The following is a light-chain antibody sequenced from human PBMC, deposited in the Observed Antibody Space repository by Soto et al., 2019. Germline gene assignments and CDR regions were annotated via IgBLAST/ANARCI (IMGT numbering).Light chain of an antibody. CDR2: SAS. J-gene: IGKJ4*01. CDR3: QQRTNWPPT. CDR1: QSVRND. V-gene: IGKV3-11*01. Sequence: EIVLAQSPATLSLSPGERATLACRASQSVRNDLVWYHQKPGQAPRVLIYSASNRATGIPARFSGSGSGTDFTLTTSSLEPEDFAFYYCQQRTNWPPTFGGGTKVEMK.